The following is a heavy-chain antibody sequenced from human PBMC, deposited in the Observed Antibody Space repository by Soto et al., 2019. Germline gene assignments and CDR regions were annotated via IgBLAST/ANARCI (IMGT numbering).Heavy chain of an antibody. Sequence: ASVKVSCKASGYTFTGFYMHWVRQAPGQGLEWMGRINPDSGDTDHAEKFQGRVTMTRDTSISTAYMELTRLTSDDTVVYHCAIRVGAPDPHRDFDYWGQGTPVTVSS. D-gene: IGHD1-26*01. CDR2: INPDSGDT. J-gene: IGHJ4*02. V-gene: IGHV1-2*05. CDR1: GYTFTGFY. CDR3: AIRVGAPDPHRDFDY.